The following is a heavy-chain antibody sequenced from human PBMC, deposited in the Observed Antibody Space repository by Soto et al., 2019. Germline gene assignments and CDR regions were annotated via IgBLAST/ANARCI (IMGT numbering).Heavy chain of an antibody. D-gene: IGHD1-7*01. CDR2: IIPIFGTA. CDR3: AGPPELTRIYYYYGMDV. Sequence: QVQLVQSGAEVKKPGSSVKVSCKASGGTFSSYAISWVRQAPGQGLEWMGGIIPIFGTANYAQKFQGRVTITADESTSTAYMELSSXRXEDTAVYYCAGPPELTRIYYYYGMDVWGQGTTVTVSS. CDR1: GGTFSSYA. J-gene: IGHJ6*02. V-gene: IGHV1-69*12.